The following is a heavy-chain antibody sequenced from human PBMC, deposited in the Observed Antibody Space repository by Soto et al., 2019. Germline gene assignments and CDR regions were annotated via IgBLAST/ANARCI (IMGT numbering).Heavy chain of an antibody. CDR1: GYTFTSYD. J-gene: IGHJ3*02. CDR2: MNPNSGNT. Sequence: ASLKVSCKASGYTFTSYDINWVRQATGQGLEWMGWMNPNSGNTGYAQKFQGRVTMTRNTSISTAYMELSSLRSEDTAVYYCARLHSSGWYVTRNDDAFDIWGQGTMVTVSS. D-gene: IGHD6-19*01. V-gene: IGHV1-8*01. CDR3: ARLHSSGWYVTRNDDAFDI.